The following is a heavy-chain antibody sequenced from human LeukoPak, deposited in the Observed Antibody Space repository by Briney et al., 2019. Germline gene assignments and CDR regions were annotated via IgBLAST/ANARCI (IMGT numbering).Heavy chain of an antibody. CDR1: GYTFTGYY. CDR2: INPNSGGT. V-gene: IGHV1-2*06. CDR3: ARVVLDSSGYRGVDV. D-gene: IGHD3-22*01. Sequence: ASVKVSSKASGYTFTGYYMHWVRQAPGQGLEWMGRINPNSGGTNYAQKFQGRVTMTRDTSISTAYMELSRLRSDDTAVYYCARVVLDSSGYRGVDVWGKGTTVTVSS. J-gene: IGHJ6*04.